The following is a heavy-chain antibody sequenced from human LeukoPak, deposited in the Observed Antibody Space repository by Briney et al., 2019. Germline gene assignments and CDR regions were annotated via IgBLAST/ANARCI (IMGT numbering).Heavy chain of an antibody. D-gene: IGHD3-3*01. CDR2: IYCSGST. CDR1: GGSISSSSYY. V-gene: IGHV4-39*01. Sequence: SETLSLTCTVSGGSISSSSYYWGWIRQPPGKGLEWIGSIYCSGSTYYNPSLKSRVTISVDTSKNQFSLKLSFVTAADTAVYYCARQDILEWFPGGRWFDPWGQGTLVTVSS. J-gene: IGHJ5*02. CDR3: ARQDILEWFPGGRWFDP.